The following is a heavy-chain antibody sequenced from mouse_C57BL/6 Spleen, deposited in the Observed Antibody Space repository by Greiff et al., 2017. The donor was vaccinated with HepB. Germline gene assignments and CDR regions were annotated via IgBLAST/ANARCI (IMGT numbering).Heavy chain of an antibody. Sequence: QVQLQQSGAELVRPGASVKLSCKASGYTFPDYYINWVKQRPGQGLAWIARIYPGSGNNYYNEKFKGKATLTAEKSSSTAYMHLSSLTSEDPAVYFSAKYDRYFDVWGKGTTVTVSS. CDR3: AKYDRYFDV. D-gene: IGHD2-12*01. J-gene: IGHJ1*03. CDR2: IYPGSGNN. CDR1: GYTFPDYY. V-gene: IGHV1-76*01.